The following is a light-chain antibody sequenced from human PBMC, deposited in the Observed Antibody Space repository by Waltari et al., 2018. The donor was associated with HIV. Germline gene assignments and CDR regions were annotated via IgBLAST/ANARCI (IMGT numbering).Light chain of an antibody. J-gene: IGKJ1*01. V-gene: IGKV3-15*01. Sequence: DIELTPSPATLSVSPGARFTLSCRANQSVTTNLAWYQQKPGQAPRLLIYGTSTRATGCPGRFSGSGSGTEFTLTISSLQSEDFAVYYCQQYNTWPQTFGQGTRVEI. CDR3: QQYNTWPQT. CDR1: QSVTTN. CDR2: GTS.